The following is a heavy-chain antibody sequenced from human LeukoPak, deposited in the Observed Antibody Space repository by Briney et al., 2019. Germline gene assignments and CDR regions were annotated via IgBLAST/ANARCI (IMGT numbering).Heavy chain of an antibody. CDR3: ARVAAGYSVNYFDY. Sequence: GGSLRLSCAASEFAFSTYNMNWVRQAPGKGLEWVSYIRTGSSTTYYADSVKGRFTISRDNVENSLYLQMNSLRDEDTAVYYCARVAAGYSVNYFDYWGQGTLVTVSS. V-gene: IGHV3-48*02. CDR1: EFAFSTYN. J-gene: IGHJ4*02. D-gene: IGHD4-23*01. CDR2: IRTGSSTT.